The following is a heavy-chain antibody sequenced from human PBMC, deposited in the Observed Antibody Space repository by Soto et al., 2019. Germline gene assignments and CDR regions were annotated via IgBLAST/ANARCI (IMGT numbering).Heavy chain of an antibody. CDR2: FDPEDGET. V-gene: IGHV1-24*01. CDR3: ATDLRRYGNPVGWYYYGMDV. J-gene: IGHJ6*02. D-gene: IGHD1-26*01. Sequence: DSVKVSCKVSGYTLTELSVHWVRQAPGKVLEWMGGFDPEDGETIYAQKFQGRVTMTEDTSTDTAYMELSSLRSEDTAVDYCATDLRRYGNPVGWYYYGMDVWG. CDR1: GYTLTELS.